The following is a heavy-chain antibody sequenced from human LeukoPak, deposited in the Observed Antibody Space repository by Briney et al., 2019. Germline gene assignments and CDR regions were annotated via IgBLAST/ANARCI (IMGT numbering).Heavy chain of an antibody. CDR1: GLTLSDYS. CDR3: ARVGGTDAFDI. CDR2: INYGGGST. Sequence: GGSLRLSCAASGLTLSDYSMHWVRQAPGKGLEYVSAINYGGGSTYYANSVKDRFTISRDNSKNTLSLQMGSLRAEDMAVYYCARVGGTDAFDIWGQGTMVTVSS. D-gene: IGHD2-15*01. V-gene: IGHV3-64*01. J-gene: IGHJ3*02.